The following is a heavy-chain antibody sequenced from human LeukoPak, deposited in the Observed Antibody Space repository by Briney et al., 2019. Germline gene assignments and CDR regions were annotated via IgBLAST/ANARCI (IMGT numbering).Heavy chain of an antibody. CDR3: AKDSSAPYSSSWYELFDY. D-gene: IGHD6-13*01. V-gene: IGHV3-23*01. J-gene: IGHJ4*02. Sequence: GGSLRLSCAASGFTFSSYAMSWVRQAPGEGLEWVSAISGSGGSTYYADSVKGRFTISRDNSKNTLYLQMNSLRAEDTAVYYCAKDSSAPYSSSWYELFDYWGRGTLVTVSS. CDR2: ISGSGGST. CDR1: GFTFSSYA.